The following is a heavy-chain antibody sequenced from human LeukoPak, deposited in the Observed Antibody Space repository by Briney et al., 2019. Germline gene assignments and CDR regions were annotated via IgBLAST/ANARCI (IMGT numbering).Heavy chain of an antibody. CDR1: GFTFSNYG. CDR3: ARSWDARLNFDY. CDR2: IHSGGST. Sequence: PGGSLRLSCAASGFTFSNYGMNWVRQAPGKGLEWVSVIHSGGSTYYADSVKGRFTISRDNSKNTVNLQMNDLRAEDTAVYYCARSWDARLNFDYWGQGTLVTVSS. D-gene: IGHD1-26*01. V-gene: IGHV3-66*02. J-gene: IGHJ4*02.